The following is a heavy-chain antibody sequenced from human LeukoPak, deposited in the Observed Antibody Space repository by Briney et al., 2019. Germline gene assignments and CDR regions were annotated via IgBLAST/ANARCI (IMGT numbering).Heavy chain of an antibody. CDR2: VGWDGGKS. Sequence: GGSLRLSCAASGFTFDDYHMDWVRQAQGKGLEWVSLVGWDGGKSYYADSVKGRFTISRDNSKNSLYLQMNRLRTEDTALYYCAKAQDGYNRGFDYWGQGTLVTVSS. D-gene: IGHD5-24*01. CDR3: AKAQDGYNRGFDY. V-gene: IGHV3-43*01. CDR1: GFTFDDYH. J-gene: IGHJ4*02.